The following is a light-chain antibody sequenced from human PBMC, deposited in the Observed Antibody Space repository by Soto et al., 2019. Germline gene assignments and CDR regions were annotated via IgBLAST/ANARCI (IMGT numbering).Light chain of an antibody. V-gene: IGKV1-5*03. CDR3: QQYNGYWT. CDR2: EAS. Sequence: DIPMTQSPSTLSASVGHRVTITCRASQSISNSLAWYQQKPGKAPKLLIYEASTLKSGVPSRFSGSGSGTEYTLTISSLQPDDFATYYCQQYNGYWTFGQGTKVEIK. J-gene: IGKJ1*01. CDR1: QSISNS.